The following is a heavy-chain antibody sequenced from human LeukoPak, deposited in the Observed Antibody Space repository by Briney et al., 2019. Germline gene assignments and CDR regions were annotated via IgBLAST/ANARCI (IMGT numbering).Heavy chain of an antibody. CDR1: EYTFTAYY. CDR3: ARGPYDYVWGNYRYTGDAFDI. CDR2: INPDRGGT. Sequence: ASVKVSCKASEYTFTAYYMHWVRQAPGQGLEWMGRINPDRGGTNYAQKFQGRVTMTRDKSISTAYMELTSLRSDDTAVYYCARGPYDYVWGNYRYTGDAFDIWGHGTVVTVSS. J-gene: IGHJ3*02. V-gene: IGHV1-2*06. D-gene: IGHD3-16*02.